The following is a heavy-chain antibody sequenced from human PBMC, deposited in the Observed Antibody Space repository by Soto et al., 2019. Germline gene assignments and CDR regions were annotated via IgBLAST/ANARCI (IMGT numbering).Heavy chain of an antibody. J-gene: IGHJ5*02. CDR2: IYYSGST. Sequence: SETLSLTCTVSGGSITSYYWSWIRQPPGKGLEWIGHIYYSGSTNYNPSLKSRFTISVDTSKNQFSLKLTSVTAADTAVYYCARDKGTWFDPWGQGTLVTVSS. V-gene: IGHV4-59*01. CDR1: GGSITSYY. CDR3: ARDKGTWFDP.